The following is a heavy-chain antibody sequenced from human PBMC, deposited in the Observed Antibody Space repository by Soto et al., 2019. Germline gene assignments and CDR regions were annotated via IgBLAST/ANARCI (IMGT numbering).Heavy chain of an antibody. V-gene: IGHV4-39*01. Sequence: PSETLSLTCTVSGVSISDTSYYWGWIRQPPGKRLEWIGSIYYSGNTYYNPSLKSRLTISVDSSKNQFSLNMTSVTAADTAVYYCARAPRFGVVIPIPHYYYGMDVWGQGTTVTVSS. CDR3: ARAPRFGVVIPIPHYYYGMDV. CDR2: IYYSGNT. CDR1: GVSISDTSYY. D-gene: IGHD3-3*01. J-gene: IGHJ6*02.